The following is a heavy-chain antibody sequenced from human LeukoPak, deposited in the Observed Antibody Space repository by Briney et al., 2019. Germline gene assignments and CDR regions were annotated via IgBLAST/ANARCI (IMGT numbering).Heavy chain of an antibody. D-gene: IGHD3-10*01. Sequence: GGSLRLSCAASGFTFSSYAMSWVRQAPGKGLEWVSAISGSGGSTYYADSVKGRFTISRDNSKNTLYLQMNSLRAEDTAVYYCAKGLLWFGEGAEYFQHWGQGTLVTVSS. J-gene: IGHJ1*01. CDR1: GFTFSSYA. CDR2: ISGSGGST. CDR3: AKGLLWFGEGAEYFQH. V-gene: IGHV3-23*01.